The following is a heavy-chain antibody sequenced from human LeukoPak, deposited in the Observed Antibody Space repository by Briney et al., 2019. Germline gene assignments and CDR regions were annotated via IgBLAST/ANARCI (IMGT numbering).Heavy chain of an antibody. CDR2: IKTKKERGTT. CDR3: AKDRKNGFLEWLNDY. V-gene: IGHV3-15*05. D-gene: IGHD3-3*01. Sequence: GGSLRLSCAASGFTFSDVWLNWVRQAPGKGLEWVGRIKTKKERGTTDYAAPVKGRFTISRDDSKNTLYLQMNSLRAEDTALYYCAKDRKNGFLEWLNDYWGQGTLVTVSS. CDR1: GFTFSDVW. J-gene: IGHJ4*02.